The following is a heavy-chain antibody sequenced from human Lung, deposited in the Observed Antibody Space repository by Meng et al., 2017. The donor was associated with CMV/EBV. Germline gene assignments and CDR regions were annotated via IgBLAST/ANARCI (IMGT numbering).Heavy chain of an antibody. CDR3: ARDRYQYYYLHS. V-gene: IGHV1-46*01. CDR1: GYTFTSYY. J-gene: IGHJ4*02. D-gene: IGHD3-10*02. Sequence: ASXXVSXKASGYTFTSYYMHWVRQAPGQGLEWMGIINPSGGSTTYAQKFQGRVTMTRDTSTSTVYMELSSLRSEDTAVYYCARDRYQYYYLHSWGQGTRVTGYS. CDR2: INPSGGST.